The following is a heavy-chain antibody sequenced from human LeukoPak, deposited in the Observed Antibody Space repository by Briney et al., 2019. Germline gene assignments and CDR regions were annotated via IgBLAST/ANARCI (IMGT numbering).Heavy chain of an antibody. CDR2: IYYSGST. J-gene: IGHJ4*02. Sequence: SQTLSLTCTVSGDAISNGGYYWSWLRQHPGEGLEWIGFIYYSGSTYYNPSLKSRVMISVDTSKNQFSLKLNSMTAADTAVYYCARGSPNDYGDHGTFDYWGQGTLVTVSS. V-gene: IGHV4-31*03. CDR3: ARGSPNDYGDHGTFDY. CDR1: GDAISNGGYY. D-gene: IGHD4/OR15-4a*01.